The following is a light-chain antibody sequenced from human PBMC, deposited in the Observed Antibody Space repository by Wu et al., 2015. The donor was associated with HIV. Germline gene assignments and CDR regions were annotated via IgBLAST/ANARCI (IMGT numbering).Light chain of an antibody. J-gene: IGKJ1*01. CDR1: QSIRTY. V-gene: IGKV1-39*01. CDR3: QQSYSTSVT. Sequence: DIQMTQSPSSLSASVGDRVTITCRASQSIRTYLNWYQQKPGKAPKLLIYAASSLQCGVPSRFSGSGSGTDFTLTISSLQPEDFATYYCQQSYSTSVTFGQGTKVEIK. CDR2: AAS.